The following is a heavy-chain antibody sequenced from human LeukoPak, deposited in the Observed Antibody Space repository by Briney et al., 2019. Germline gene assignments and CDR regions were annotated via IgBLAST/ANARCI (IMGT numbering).Heavy chain of an antibody. J-gene: IGHJ5*02. D-gene: IGHD3-22*01. V-gene: IGHV1-2*04. CDR3: ARVRDYYDSNGYYASNWFDP. CDR2: INPNSGGT. Sequence: GASVKVSCKASGGTFSSYAISWVRQAPGQGLEWMGWINPNSGGTNYAQKFQGWVTMTRDTSISTAYMELSRLRSDDTAVYYCARVRDYYDSNGYYASNWFDPWGQGTLVTVSS. CDR1: GGTFSSYA.